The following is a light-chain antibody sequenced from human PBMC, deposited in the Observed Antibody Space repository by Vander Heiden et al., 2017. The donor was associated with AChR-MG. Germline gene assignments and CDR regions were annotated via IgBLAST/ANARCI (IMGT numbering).Light chain of an antibody. CDR1: QSVSSN. CDR2: GAS. Sequence: DILMTQSPATLSVSPGERATLSCRASQSVSSNLAWYQHKPGQAPRLLMYGASTRATGTPVRFSGSGYGTEFTLTISSRQSEDYAVYYCQHYKNRPPWTFGRGTKVEIK. V-gene: IGKV3-15*01. CDR3: QHYKNRPPWT. J-gene: IGKJ1*01.